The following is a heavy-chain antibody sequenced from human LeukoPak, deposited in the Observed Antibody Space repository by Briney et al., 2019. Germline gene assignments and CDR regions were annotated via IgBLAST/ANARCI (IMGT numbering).Heavy chain of an antibody. J-gene: IGHJ4*02. V-gene: IGHV4-30-2*05. CDR3: AREQIVPTRYFDY. CDR2: IYHSGST. CDR1: GGSISSGGYS. Sequence: PSQTLSLTCAVSGGSISSGGYSWSWIRQPPGKGLEWIGYIYHSGSTYYNPSLKSRVTISMDTSKNQFSLKLRSVTAADTAVYYCAREQIVPTRYFDYWGQGTLVTVSS. D-gene: IGHD1-1*01.